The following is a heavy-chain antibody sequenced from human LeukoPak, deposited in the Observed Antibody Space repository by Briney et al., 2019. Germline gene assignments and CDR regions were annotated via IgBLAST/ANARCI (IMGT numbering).Heavy chain of an antibody. D-gene: IGHD2-8*01. CDR1: GFTFSSYG. Sequence: GGSLRLSCAASGFTFSSYGMHWVRQAPGKGLEWVAFIRYDGSNKYYADSVKGRFTISRDNSKNTLYLQMNSLRAEDTAVYYCVRRTYPGGYYYMDVWGKGTTVTISS. V-gene: IGHV3-30*02. J-gene: IGHJ6*03. CDR3: VRRTYPGGYYYMDV. CDR2: IRYDGSNK.